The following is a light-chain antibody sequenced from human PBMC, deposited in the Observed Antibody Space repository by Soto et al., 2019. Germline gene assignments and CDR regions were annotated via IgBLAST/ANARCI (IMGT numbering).Light chain of an antibody. CDR1: QSISNY. Sequence: DIQMTQSPSSLSASVGDRVTIACRASQSISNYLNWYQHKPGKAPKLLIYAATSLQAGVPSRFSGRGSGTDFTLTISSLQSEDSATYYCQQSFSVRTFGQGTKVEI. J-gene: IGKJ1*01. CDR2: AAT. CDR3: QQSFSVRT. V-gene: IGKV1-39*01.